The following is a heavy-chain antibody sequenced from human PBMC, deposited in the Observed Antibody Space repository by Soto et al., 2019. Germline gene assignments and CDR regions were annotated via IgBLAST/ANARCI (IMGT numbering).Heavy chain of an antibody. V-gene: IGHV4-34*01. CDR3: ARTTFSSSWHGVDY. CDR2: INHSGST. CDR1: GGSFIGHY. J-gene: IGHJ4*02. Sequence: LETQPVTCAVYGGSFIGHYWSRIRQHPGKGLEWIGEINHSGSTNYNPSLKSRVTISVDTSKNQFSLKLSSVTAADTAVYYCARTTFSSSWHGVDYWGQGTLVTVTS. D-gene: IGHD6-13*01.